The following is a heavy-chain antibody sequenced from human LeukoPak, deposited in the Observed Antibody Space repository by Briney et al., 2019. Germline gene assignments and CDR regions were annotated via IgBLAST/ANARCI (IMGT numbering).Heavy chain of an antibody. CDR1: GLTFDDYG. Sequence: GGSLRLSCAASGLTFDDYGMSWVRHAPGKGLEWVSGINWNGGSTVYADSVKGRFTISRDNAKNSLYLQMNSLRAEDTALYYCAREPSPGSYELENYWGQGTLVTVSS. CDR2: INWNGGST. CDR3: AREPSPGSYELENY. D-gene: IGHD3-10*01. J-gene: IGHJ4*02. V-gene: IGHV3-20*04.